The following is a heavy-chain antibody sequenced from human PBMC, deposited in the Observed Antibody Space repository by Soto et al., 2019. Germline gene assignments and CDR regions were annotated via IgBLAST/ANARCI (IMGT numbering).Heavy chain of an antibody. D-gene: IGHD3-10*01. CDR2: IYYSGST. CDR3: ARYDSGMIDY. CDR1: RGSINNRSIF. V-gene: IGHV4-39*01. Sequence: PSETLSLTCTVSRGSINNRSIFWGWIRQPPGKGLEWIGTIYYSGSTYYNPSLKSRVTISVDTSKNQFSLKLSSVTAADTAVYYCARYDSGMIDYWGQGTLVTVSS. J-gene: IGHJ4*02.